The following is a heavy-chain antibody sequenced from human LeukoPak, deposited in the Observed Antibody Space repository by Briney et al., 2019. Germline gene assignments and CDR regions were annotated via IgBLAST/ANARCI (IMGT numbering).Heavy chain of an antibody. J-gene: IGHJ4*02. Sequence: GGSLRLSCAASGFTFSSYAMSWVRQAPGKGLEWVSAISDGGYNTYYADSVKGRFTISRDDSKNTLYLQMNSLRAEDTAVYYCAKAKNYYLSGTYRRDFDYWGQGTLVTVSS. V-gene: IGHV3-23*01. CDR3: AKAKNYYLSGTYRRDFDY. CDR2: ISDGGYNT. CDR1: GFTFSSYA. D-gene: IGHD3-10*01.